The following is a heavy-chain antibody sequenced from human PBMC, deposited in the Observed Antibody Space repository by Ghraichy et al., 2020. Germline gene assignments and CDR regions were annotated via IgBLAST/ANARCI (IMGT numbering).Heavy chain of an antibody. CDR1: GGSISSYY. V-gene: IGHV4-59*01. Sequence: SETLSLTCTVSGGSISSYYWSWIRQPPGKGLEWIGYIYYSGSTNYNPSLKSRVTISVDTSKNQFSLKLSSVTAADTAVYYCARSSWVTGTMNYWGQGTLVTVSS. CDR2: IYYSGST. D-gene: IGHD1-7*01. CDR3: ARSSWVTGTMNY. J-gene: IGHJ4*02.